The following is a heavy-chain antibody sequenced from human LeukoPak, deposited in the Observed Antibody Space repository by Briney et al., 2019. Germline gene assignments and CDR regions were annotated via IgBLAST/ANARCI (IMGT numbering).Heavy chain of an antibody. Sequence: SETLSLTCTVSSGSISGYYWSWIRQPPGKGLEWIGEINHSGSTNYNPSLKSRVTISVDTSKNQFSLKLSSVTAADTAVYYCARLTIPMCYFDYWGQGTLVTVSS. CDR1: SGSISGYY. J-gene: IGHJ4*02. V-gene: IGHV4-34*01. D-gene: IGHD3-3*01. CDR3: ARLTIPMCYFDY. CDR2: INHSGST.